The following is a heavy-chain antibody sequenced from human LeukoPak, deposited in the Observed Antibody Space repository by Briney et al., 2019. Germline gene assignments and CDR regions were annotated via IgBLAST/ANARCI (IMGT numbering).Heavy chain of an antibody. Sequence: GGSLRLSCAGSGFTFSSYGMNWVRQAPGKGLEWVAIIWYDGSKKYYADSVKGRFTISRDNSKNTVFLQMNSLRAEDTAVYYCARGSRYETKFDYWGQGTLVTVSS. D-gene: IGHD1-1*01. J-gene: IGHJ4*02. V-gene: IGHV3-33*01. CDR3: ARGSRYETKFDY. CDR2: IWYDGSKK. CDR1: GFTFSSYG.